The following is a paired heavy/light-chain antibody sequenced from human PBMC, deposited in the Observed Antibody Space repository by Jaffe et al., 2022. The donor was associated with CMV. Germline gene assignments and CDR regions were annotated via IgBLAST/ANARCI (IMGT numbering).Light chain of an antibody. CDR1: SRDVGGYNY. Sequence: QSALTQPASVSGSRGQSITISCTGTSRDVGGYNYVAWYQQHPGKAPKLLIYDVSNRPSGISNRFSGSKSGNTASLTISGLQAEDEADYYCSSYTSSAMDVFGTGTKVTVL. CDR3: SSYTSSAMDV. V-gene: IGLV2-14*03. J-gene: IGLJ1*01. CDR2: DVS.
Heavy chain of an antibody. J-gene: IGHJ3*02. CDR3: ARGGSGDGRAFDI. V-gene: IGHV3-48*03. D-gene: IGHD2-15*01. CDR2: ITTKSTII. Sequence: EAQLVESGGGLVQPGGSLRLSCAASGFTFRDYEMNWVRQAPGEGLEWISYITTKSTIIYYADSVKGRFSVSRDNAKNSLYLQMNSLRAEDTAVYYCARGGSGDGRAFDIWGQGTMVTVSS. CDR1: GFTFRDYE.